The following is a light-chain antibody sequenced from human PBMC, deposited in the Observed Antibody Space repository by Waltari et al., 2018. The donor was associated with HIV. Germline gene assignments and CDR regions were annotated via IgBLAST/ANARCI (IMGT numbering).Light chain of an antibody. CDR3: QSADSSGTDLI. J-gene: IGLJ2*01. CDR1: ALPKQY. Sequence: SYELTQPPSVSVSPGQTARLTCSGDALPKQYAYWYQQKAGQAPVLVICKDSERPSGIPERFSGSSSGTTVTLTISGVQAEDEADYNCQSADSSGTDLIFGGGTKLTVL. CDR2: KDS. V-gene: IGLV3-25*03.